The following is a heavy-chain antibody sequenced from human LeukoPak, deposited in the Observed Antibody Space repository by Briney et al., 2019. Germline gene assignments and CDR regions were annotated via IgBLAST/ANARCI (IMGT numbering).Heavy chain of an antibody. D-gene: IGHD3-16*01. V-gene: IGHV3-30-3*01. CDR3: TRVNTYYDVDGWFDP. CDR1: GFTFSSYA. J-gene: IGHJ5*02. Sequence: PGGSLRLSCAASGFTFSSYAMHCGRQAPGKGLEWVAVISYDGSNKYYADSVKGRFTISRDNSKNTLYLQMNSLRAEDTAVYYCTRVNTYYDVDGWFDPWGQGTLVTVSS. CDR2: ISYDGSNK.